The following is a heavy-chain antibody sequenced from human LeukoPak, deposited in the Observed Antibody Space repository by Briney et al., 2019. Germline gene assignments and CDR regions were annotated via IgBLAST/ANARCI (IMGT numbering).Heavy chain of an antibody. CDR1: GGSISSYY. Sequence: SETLSLTCTVSGGSISSYYWSWIRQPPGKGLEWIGYIYYSGSSNYNPSLKSRVTISVDTSKNQFSLKLSSVTAADTAVYYCATTYYGSGSYFFDYWGQGTLVTVSS. D-gene: IGHD3-10*01. CDR3: ATTYYGSGSYFFDY. V-gene: IGHV4-59*01. CDR2: IYYSGSS. J-gene: IGHJ4*02.